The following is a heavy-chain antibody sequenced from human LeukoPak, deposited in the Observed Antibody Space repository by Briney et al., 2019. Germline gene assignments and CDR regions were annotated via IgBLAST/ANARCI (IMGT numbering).Heavy chain of an antibody. D-gene: IGHD6-19*01. CDR1: GFTFRSYA. Sequence: QSGGSLRLSCAASGFTFRSYAMSWVRQAPGKGLEWVANIKQDGSEKYYVDSVKGRFTISRDNAKNSLYLQMSSLRAEGTAVYYCARCWGTLRQWLRSSVFDYWGQGTLVTVSS. J-gene: IGHJ4*02. CDR3: ARCWGTLRQWLRSSVFDY. V-gene: IGHV3-7*01. CDR2: IKQDGSEK.